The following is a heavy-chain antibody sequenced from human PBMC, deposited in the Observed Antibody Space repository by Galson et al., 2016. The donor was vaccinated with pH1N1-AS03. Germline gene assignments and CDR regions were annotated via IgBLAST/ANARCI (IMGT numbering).Heavy chain of an antibody. CDR1: GFDFSRSP. Sequence: SLRLSCATSGFDFSRSPMHWVRQAPGKGLEWVSVISFESSNKRYADSVEGRLVISRDNSNNMVYLQMNSLGSEDTAVYYCARGRVFDDSYYGLDVWGQGTTVIVSS. V-gene: IGHV3-30*09. CDR2: ISFESSNK. D-gene: IGHD3-10*02. CDR3: ARGRVFDDSYYGLDV. J-gene: IGHJ6*02.